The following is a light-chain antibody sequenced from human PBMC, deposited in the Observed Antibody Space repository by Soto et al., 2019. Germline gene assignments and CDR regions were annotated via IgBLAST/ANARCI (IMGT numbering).Light chain of an antibody. Sequence: QSVLTQPASVSGSPGQSITISCTGTSDDVADFDYVSWYQHYPGRAPKLIIYEVSYRPSGVSPRFSGSKSVNSASLTISGLQPEDEADYYCSSYTTRSTYVFGTGTKLTVL. CDR2: EVS. CDR3: SSYTTRSTYV. V-gene: IGLV2-14*01. J-gene: IGLJ1*01. CDR1: SDDVADFDY.